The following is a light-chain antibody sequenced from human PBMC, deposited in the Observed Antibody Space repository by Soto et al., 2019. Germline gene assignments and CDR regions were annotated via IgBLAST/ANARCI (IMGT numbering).Light chain of an antibody. CDR3: QKYNSAPWT. V-gene: IGKV1-27*01. J-gene: IGKJ1*01. Sequence: DIQMTQSPSSLSASVGDRVTITCRASQGISNYLAWYQQKPGKVPKLLIYAASTLQSGVPSRVSGSGSGTDFTLTISSLQPEDVATYYCQKYNSAPWTFGQGTKVDI. CDR2: AAS. CDR1: QGISNY.